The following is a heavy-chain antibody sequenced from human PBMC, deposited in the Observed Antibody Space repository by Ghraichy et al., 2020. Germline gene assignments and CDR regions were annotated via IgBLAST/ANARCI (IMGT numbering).Heavy chain of an antibody. D-gene: IGHD3-10*01. V-gene: IGHV4-59*01. CDR3: ARAHYGSDGGNFDY. CDR2: IYYSGST. J-gene: IGHJ4*02. CDR1: GGSISSYY. Sequence: SETLSLTCTVSGGSISSYYWSWIRQPPGKGLEWIGYIYYSGSTNYNPSLKSRVTISVDTSKNQFSLKLSSVTAADTAVYYCARAHYGSDGGNFDYWGQGTLVTVSS.